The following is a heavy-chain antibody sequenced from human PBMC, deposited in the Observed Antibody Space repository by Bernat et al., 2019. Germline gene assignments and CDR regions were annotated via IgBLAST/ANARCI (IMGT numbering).Heavy chain of an antibody. CDR2: IRSKAYGGTI. J-gene: IGHJ6*03. D-gene: IGHD4-17*01. V-gene: IGHV3-49*04. CDR3: TRDPMTTVTGYYYYYMDV. Sequence: EVQLVESGGGLVQPGRSLRLSCTASGFTFGDYAMSWVRQAPGKGLEWVGFIRSKAYGGTIEYAAYVKGRVTISRDDSKSIAYLQMNSLRTEDTAVYYCTRDPMTTVTGYYYYYMDVWGKGTTVTVSS. CDR1: GFTFGDYA.